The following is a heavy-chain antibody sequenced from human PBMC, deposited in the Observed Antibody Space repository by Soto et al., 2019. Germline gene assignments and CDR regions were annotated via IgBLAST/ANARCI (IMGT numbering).Heavy chain of an antibody. CDR1: GFTFSSYA. V-gene: IGHV3-23*01. Sequence: EVQLLESGGGLVQPGGSLRLSCAASGFTFSSYAMSWVRQAPGKGLEWVTAISGSGGSTYYADSVKGRFTSSRDNSKNALYLQFNCLRADDTAVYYCANAPSTLVNPGDAFDIWGQGTMVTVSS. J-gene: IGHJ3*02. D-gene: IGHD2-2*01. CDR3: ANAPSTLVNPGDAFDI. CDR2: ISGSGGST.